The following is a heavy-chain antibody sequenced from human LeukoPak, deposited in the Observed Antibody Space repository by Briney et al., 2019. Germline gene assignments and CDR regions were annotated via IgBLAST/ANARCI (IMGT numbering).Heavy chain of an antibody. CDR2: IYTSGST. CDR3: AREVIMHAGAFDI. CDR1: GGSISSGSYY. V-gene: IGHV4-61*02. D-gene: IGHD3-3*01. Sequence: SETLSLTCTVSGGSISSGSYYWSWIRQPAGKGLEWIGRIYTSGSTNYNPSLKSRVTISVDTSKNQFSLKLSSVTAADTAVYYCAREVIMHAGAFDIWGQGTMVTDSS. J-gene: IGHJ3*02.